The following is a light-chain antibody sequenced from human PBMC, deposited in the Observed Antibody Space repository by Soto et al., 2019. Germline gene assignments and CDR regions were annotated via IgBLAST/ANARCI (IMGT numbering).Light chain of an antibody. CDR3: QSYDTGLRTV. CDR2: GNS. Sequence: QSLLTQPPSVSGAPGQRVTISCTGSSSNIGAGYDVHWYQQLPGTAPKLLIYGNSNRPSGVPDRFSGSKSGTSASLAITGLQAEDEADYYCQSYDTGLRTVFGGGTQLTVL. CDR1: SSNIGAGYD. J-gene: IGLJ7*01. V-gene: IGLV1-40*01.